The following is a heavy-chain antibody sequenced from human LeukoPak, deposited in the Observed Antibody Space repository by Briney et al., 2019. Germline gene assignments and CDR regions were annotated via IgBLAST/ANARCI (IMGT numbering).Heavy chain of an antibody. D-gene: IGHD4-17*01. J-gene: IGHJ4*02. V-gene: IGHV3-15*01. CDR1: GFSFNDAW. Sequence: PGGSLRLSCAVSGFSFNDAWMSWVRQAPGKGLEWVGRIKSKTEGGATDYAAPVKGRFTISRDDSKNTVYLQMNSLKTDDTAVYYCATDGGLTTVTTYADFDYWGQGSLVTVSS. CDR2: IKSKTEGGAT. CDR3: ATDGGLTTVTTYADFDY.